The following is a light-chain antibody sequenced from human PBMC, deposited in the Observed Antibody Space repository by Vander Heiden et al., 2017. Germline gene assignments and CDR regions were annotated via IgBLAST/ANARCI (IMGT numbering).Light chain of an antibody. Sequence: IAMRQATATQSVSPGERATVTSRESQRVRGKLARYQQKPGQAHRRLLYGASTMATRFPAKFSGRGSGTGFALTISSLQSEDFAVDYCQQYNYSPHVYTFGRETKLEIK. V-gene: IGKV3-15*01. CDR1: QRVRGK. J-gene: IGKJ2*01. CDR3: QQYNYSPHVYT. CDR2: GAS.